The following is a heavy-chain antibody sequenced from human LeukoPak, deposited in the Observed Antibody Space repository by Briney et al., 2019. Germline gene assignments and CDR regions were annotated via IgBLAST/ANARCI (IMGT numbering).Heavy chain of an antibody. Sequence: PGGSLRLSCAASGFISSNYAMHWVRQAPGRGLEWVAFIWDDGRDTHYADSVKGRFTISRDNSKNTLYLQMSSLRADDTAVYYCAKDPRRGEYWHYFDNWGQGTQVTVS. CDR3: AKDPRRGEYWHYFDN. V-gene: IGHV3-30*02. CDR2: IWDDGRDT. CDR1: GFISSNYA. J-gene: IGHJ4*02. D-gene: IGHD2/OR15-2a*01.